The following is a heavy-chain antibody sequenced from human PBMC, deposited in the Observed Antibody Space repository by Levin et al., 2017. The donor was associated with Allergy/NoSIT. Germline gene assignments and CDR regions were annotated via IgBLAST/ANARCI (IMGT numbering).Heavy chain of an antibody. D-gene: IGHD3-22*01. CDR3: VRYYDSSGYPAPNFDY. Sequence: GGSLRLSCAASGFTFSSYSMNWVRQAPGKGLEWVSSISSSSSYIYYADSVKGRFTISRDNAKNSLYLQMNSLRAEDTAVYYCVRYYDSSGYPAPNFDYWGQGTLVTVSS. CDR1: GFTFSSYS. CDR2: ISSSSSYI. V-gene: IGHV3-21*01. J-gene: IGHJ4*02.